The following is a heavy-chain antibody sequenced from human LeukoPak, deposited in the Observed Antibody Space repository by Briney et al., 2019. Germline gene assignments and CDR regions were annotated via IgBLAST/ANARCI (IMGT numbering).Heavy chain of an antibody. V-gene: IGHV6-1*01. CDR1: GDSVSSNSDA. Sequence: SQTLSLTCAISGDSVSSNSDAWHWIRQSPSRGLEWLGRTYYRSKWYNDYAVSVKIRITINPDTSKNQFSLQLNSVTPEDTAVYYCARGRITGTTEFDYWGQGTLVTVSS. D-gene: IGHD1-7*01. CDR2: TYYRSKWYN. CDR3: ARGRITGTTEFDY. J-gene: IGHJ4*02.